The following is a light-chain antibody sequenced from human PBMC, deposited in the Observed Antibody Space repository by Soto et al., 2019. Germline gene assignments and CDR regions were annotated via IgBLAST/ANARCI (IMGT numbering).Light chain of an antibody. Sequence: QSALTQPPSVSGSPGQSVTISCTGTSTDFVSYNRVSWYQQPPGTAPKLMIYEVSKRPSGVPDRFSGSKSGNTASLTISGLQAADEADYYCSLYTSDNAYVFGTGTKV. CDR3: SLYTSDNAYV. J-gene: IGLJ1*01. CDR1: STDFVSYNR. V-gene: IGLV2-18*01. CDR2: EVS.